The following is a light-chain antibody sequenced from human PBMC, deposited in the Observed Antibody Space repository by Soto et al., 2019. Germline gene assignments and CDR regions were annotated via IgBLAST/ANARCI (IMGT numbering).Light chain of an antibody. CDR3: QHVRT. CDR1: QSVSSN. V-gene: IGKV3-15*01. CDR2: GAS. J-gene: IGKJ1*01. Sequence: EIVMTQSPATLSVSPGERATLSCRASQSVSSNLAWYQQKPGQAPRLLIYGASTRATGIPARFSGSGSGTEFTLTISSLQSEDFAVYYCQHVRTLGQGTKVEIK.